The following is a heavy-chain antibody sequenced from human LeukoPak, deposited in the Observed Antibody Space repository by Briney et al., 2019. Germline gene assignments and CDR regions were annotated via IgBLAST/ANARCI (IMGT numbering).Heavy chain of an antibody. CDR2: TNPNSGGT. D-gene: IGHD4-23*01. CDR1: GYTFTGYY. V-gene: IGHV1-2*02. CDR3: ARVRRKVTGLDY. Sequence: ASVKVSCKASGYTFTGYYMHWVRQAPGQGLEWMGWTNPNSGGTNYAQKFQGRVTMTRDTSISTAYMELSRLRSDDTAVYYCARVRRKVTGLDYWGQGTLVTVSS. J-gene: IGHJ4*02.